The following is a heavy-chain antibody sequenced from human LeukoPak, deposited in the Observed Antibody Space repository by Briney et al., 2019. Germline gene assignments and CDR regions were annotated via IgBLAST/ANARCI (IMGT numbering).Heavy chain of an antibody. V-gene: IGHV1-3*01. J-gene: IGHJ4*02. CDR1: GFNFIAYA. CDR2: INSGNDDT. D-gene: IGHD3-22*01. Sequence: ASVKVPCKASGFNFIAYAMHWVRQAPGQGLEWMGWINSGNDDTRYSQKLQGRVTITRDTSASTAYMELSSLRSEDTAVYYCATTTNYYDSSGSYYFDDWGQGTLVTVSS. CDR3: ATTTNYYDSSGSYYFDD.